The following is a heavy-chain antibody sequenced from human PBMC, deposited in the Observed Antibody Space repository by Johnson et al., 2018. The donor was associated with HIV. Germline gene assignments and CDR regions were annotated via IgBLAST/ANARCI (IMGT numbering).Heavy chain of an antibody. Sequence: QVQLVESGVGVVQPGRSLRLSCAASGFTFSDYYMTWIRQAPGKGLEWVSYISSSASGMFYADSVKGRFTISRDNAKNSLFLQMSSLKAEDTAVYYCARDLRPHCGGGSCFHASDVWGQGTMVTVSS. D-gene: IGHD2-15*01. J-gene: IGHJ3*01. V-gene: IGHV3-11*04. CDR3: ARDLRPHCGGGSCFHASDV. CDR2: ISSSASGM. CDR1: GFTFSDYY.